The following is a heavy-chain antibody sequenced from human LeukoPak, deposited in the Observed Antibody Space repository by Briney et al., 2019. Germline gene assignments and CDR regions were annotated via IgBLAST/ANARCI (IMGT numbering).Heavy chain of an antibody. J-gene: IGHJ6*03. CDR2: IWYDRSNK. CDR3: AKDIVLMVYAIFYYYYMDV. D-gene: IGHD2-8*01. CDR1: GFTFISYG. Sequence: GRSLRLSCSASGFTFISYGMHWVRQAPGKGLEWVAVIWYDRSNKYYADSVKGRFTISRDNSKNTLYLQMNSLRAEDTAVYYCAKDIVLMVYAIFYYYYMDVWGKGTTVTVSS. V-gene: IGHV3-33*06.